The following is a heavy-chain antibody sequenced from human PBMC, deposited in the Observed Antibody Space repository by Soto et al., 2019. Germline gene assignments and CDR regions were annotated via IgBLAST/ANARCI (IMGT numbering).Heavy chain of an antibody. CDR1: GGSFSGYY. Sequence: QVQLQQWGAGLLKPWDTLSLTCAVFGGSFSGYYWRWIRQPPGKGLEWIGEINHSGSTNYNPSLKSRVTISVDTSKNQFSLKLSSVTAADTAVYYCASNSSGSPSWFDPWGQGTLVTVSS. D-gene: IGHD3-10*01. CDR2: INHSGST. CDR3: ASNSSGSPSWFDP. J-gene: IGHJ5*02. V-gene: IGHV4-34*01.